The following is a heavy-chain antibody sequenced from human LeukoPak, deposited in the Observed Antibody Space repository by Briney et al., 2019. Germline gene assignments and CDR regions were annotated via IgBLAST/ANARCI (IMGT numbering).Heavy chain of an antibody. CDR1: GGSVSSGSYY. V-gene: IGHV4-61*03. CDR2: IYYSGST. D-gene: IGHD1-26*01. Sequence: SETLSLTCSVFGGSVSSGSYYWSWIRQSPGKGLEWIGCIYYSGSTNYNPSLRGRVAMSIDTSKNHFSLRLISVTAADTAIYYCARAPGIVGTTPFGNYWGRGTLVTVSS. J-gene: IGHJ4*02. CDR3: ARAPGIVGTTPFGNY.